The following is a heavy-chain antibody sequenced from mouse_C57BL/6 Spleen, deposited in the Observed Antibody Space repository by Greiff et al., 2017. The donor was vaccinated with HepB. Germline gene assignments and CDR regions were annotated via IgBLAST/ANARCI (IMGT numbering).Heavy chain of an antibody. V-gene: IGHV5-9*01. Sequence: EVMLVESGGGLVKPGGSLKLSCAASGFTFSSYTMSWVRQTPEKRLEWVATISGGGGNTYYPDSVKGRFTISRDTAKNTLYLQMSSLRSEDTALYYCSRRPAQAWGPLWDHWGQGTTLTVSS. CDR1: GFTFSSYT. D-gene: IGHD3-2*02. CDR3: SRRPAQAWGPLWDH. J-gene: IGHJ2*01. CDR2: ISGGGGNT.